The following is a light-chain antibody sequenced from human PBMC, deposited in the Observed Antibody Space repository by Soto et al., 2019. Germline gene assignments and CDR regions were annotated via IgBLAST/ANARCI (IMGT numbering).Light chain of an antibody. V-gene: IGKV3-15*01. CDR1: QSVSSN. CDR2: DAS. Sequence: EIVRTQSPATLSVSPGERATLSCRASQSVSSNLAWYQQKPGQAPRLLIYDASTRATGIPARFSGSGSGTEFTLTISSLQSEDFAVYYCQQYNNWPPMYTFGQGTKLEIK. CDR3: QQYNNWPPMYT. J-gene: IGKJ2*01.